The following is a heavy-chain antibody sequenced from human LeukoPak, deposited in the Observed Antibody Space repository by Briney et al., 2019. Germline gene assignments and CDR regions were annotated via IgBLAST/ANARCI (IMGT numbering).Heavy chain of an antibody. CDR3: TKSTLGMDV. CDR2: IRSKANSYAT. J-gene: IGHJ6*04. D-gene: IGHD3-16*01. CDR1: GFTFSGSA. Sequence: GGSLKLSCAASGFTFSGSAMHWVRQASGKGLEWVGRIRSKANSYATAYAASVKGRFTISRDDSKNTAYLQMNSPKTEDTAVYYCTKSTLGMDVWGKGTTVTVSS. V-gene: IGHV3-73*01.